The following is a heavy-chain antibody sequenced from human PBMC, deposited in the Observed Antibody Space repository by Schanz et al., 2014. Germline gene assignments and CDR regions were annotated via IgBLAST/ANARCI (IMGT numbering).Heavy chain of an antibody. V-gene: IGHV4-4*07. J-gene: IGHJ2*01. CDR1: GGSISSFY. D-gene: IGHD3-10*01. CDR3: ATAKRYHYALGTYRGNYYATDV. Sequence: QVQLQESGPGLVKSSETLSLTCTVSGGSISSFYWGWIRQPAGKGLEWIGRIYTSGATHYNPSLLSGVTIPVTTSKNQFSLRLPSVTAADTALYYCATAKRYHYALGTYRGNYYATDVWGRGTLVTVSS. CDR2: IYTSGAT.